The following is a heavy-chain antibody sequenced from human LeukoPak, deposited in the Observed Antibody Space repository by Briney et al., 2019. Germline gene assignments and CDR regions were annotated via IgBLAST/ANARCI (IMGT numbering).Heavy chain of an antibody. J-gene: IGHJ5*02. CDR1: GFTFSSYW. D-gene: IGHD3-10*01. CDR2: IKQDGSEK. V-gene: IGHV3-7*01. Sequence: SGGSLRLSCAASGFTFSSYWMSWVRQAPGKGLEWVANIKQDGSEKYYVDSVKGRFTISRDNAKNSLYLQMNSLRAEDTTVYYCASIGRFGANWFDPWGQGTLVTVSS. CDR3: ASIGRFGANWFDP.